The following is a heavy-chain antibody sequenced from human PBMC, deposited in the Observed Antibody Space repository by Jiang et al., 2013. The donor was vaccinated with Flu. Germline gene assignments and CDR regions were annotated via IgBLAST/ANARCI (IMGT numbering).Heavy chain of an antibody. CDR1: GDSISSYY. V-gene: IGHV4-59*01. J-gene: IGHJ3*02. D-gene: IGHD6-19*01. Sequence: PGLVKPSETLSLTCTVSGDSISSYYWSWIRQPPGKGLEWIGYIYYSGSTNYNPSLKSRVTISVDTSKNQFSLKLSSVTAADTAVYYCARVYSSGWYKARHAFDIWGQGTTVTVSS. CDR3: ARVYSSGWYKARHAFDI. CDR2: IYYSGST.